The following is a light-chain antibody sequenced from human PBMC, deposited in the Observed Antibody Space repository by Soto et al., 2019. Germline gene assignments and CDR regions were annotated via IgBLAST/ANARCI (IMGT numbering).Light chain of an antibody. CDR1: QSVSSSY. CDR2: DAS. V-gene: IGKV3D-20*01. Sequence: EIVLTQSPATLSLSPGERATLSCGASQSVSSSYLVWYQQKPGLAPRLLIYDASSRATGIPDRFSGSGSGTYLTLTSLRLDPDDFAEYYCQQYGSSIFGPGTKVDIK. CDR3: QQYGSSI. J-gene: IGKJ3*01.